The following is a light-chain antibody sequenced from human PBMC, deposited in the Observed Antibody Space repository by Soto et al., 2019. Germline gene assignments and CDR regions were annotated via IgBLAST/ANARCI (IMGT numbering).Light chain of an antibody. J-gene: IGLJ1*01. Sequence: QSALTQPPSASGSPGQSVTISCTGTSSDLGGYDFVPWYQHHPGKAPKLMIYEVNKRPSGVPDRFSGSKSGNTASLTLSGLQAEDEADYYCSSYADSNNYVFGTGTKLTVL. CDR2: EVN. CDR1: SSDLGGYDF. CDR3: SSYADSNNYV. V-gene: IGLV2-8*01.